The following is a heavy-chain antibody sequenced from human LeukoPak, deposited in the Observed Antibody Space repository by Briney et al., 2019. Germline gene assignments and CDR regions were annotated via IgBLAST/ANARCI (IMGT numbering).Heavy chain of an antibody. CDR3: ARGLIVVVTAISYYYYGMDV. Sequence: SVKVSCKASGGTFSSYAISWVRQAPGQGLEWMGGIIPIFGTANYAQKFQGRVTITVDESTSTAYMELSSLRSEDTAVYYCARGLIVVVTAISYYYYGMDVWGQGTTVTVSS. CDR1: GGTFSSYA. CDR2: IIPIFGTA. V-gene: IGHV1-69*13. J-gene: IGHJ6*02. D-gene: IGHD2-21*02.